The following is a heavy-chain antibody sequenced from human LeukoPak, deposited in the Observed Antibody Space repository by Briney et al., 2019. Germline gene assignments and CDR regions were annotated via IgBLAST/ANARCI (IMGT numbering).Heavy chain of an antibody. CDR2: INPSGGST. CDR3: ARAWLAGGTLRFDP. Sequence: ASVKASCKASGYTFTSYYMHWVREAPGQGLEWMGIINPSGGSTSYAQKFQGRVTMTRDMSTSTVYMELSSLRSEDTAVYYCARAWLAGGTLRFDPWGQGTLVTVSS. D-gene: IGHD6-19*01. CDR1: GYTFTSYY. J-gene: IGHJ5*02. V-gene: IGHV1-46*01.